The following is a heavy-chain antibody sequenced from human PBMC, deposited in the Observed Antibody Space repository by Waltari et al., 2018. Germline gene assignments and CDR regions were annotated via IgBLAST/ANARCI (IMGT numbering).Heavy chain of an antibody. CDR3: ARVDEADYYYGMDV. J-gene: IGHJ6*02. V-gene: IGHV4-59*11. CDR2: IYYSGST. CDR1: GGSIIRHY. Sequence: QVQLQESGPGLVKPSETLSLPCPFSGGSIIRHYWRWIRQPPGKGLEWIGYIYYSGSTNYNPSLKSRVTISVDTSKNQFSLKLSSVTAADTAVYYCARVDEADYYYGMDVWGQGTTVTVSS. D-gene: IGHD6-19*01.